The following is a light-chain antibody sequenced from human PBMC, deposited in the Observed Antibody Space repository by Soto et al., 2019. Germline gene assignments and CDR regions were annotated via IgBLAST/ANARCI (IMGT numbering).Light chain of an antibody. CDR3: QQYGSSPRT. CDR1: QSVSSNY. V-gene: IGKV3D-20*01. Sequence: EIVLTQSPATLPLSPGERAPLSCGASQSVSSNYLAWYQQKPGLAPRLLIYDASSRATGIPDRFSGSGSVTDFTLTISSLEPEEFAVHYCQQYGSSPRTVGQGTKVEIK. CDR2: DAS. J-gene: IGKJ1*01.